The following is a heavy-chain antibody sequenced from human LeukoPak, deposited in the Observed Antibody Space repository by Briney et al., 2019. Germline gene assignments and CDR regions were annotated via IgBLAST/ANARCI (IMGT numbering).Heavy chain of an antibody. CDR1: GGSISSGGYY. CDR3: ARDDGSGAFDI. V-gene: IGHV4-61*08. D-gene: IGHD3-10*01. CDR2: IYYSGST. Sequence: SQTLSLTCTVSGGSISSGGYYWSWIRQPPGKGLEWIGYIYYSGSTNYNPSLKSRVTISVDTSKNQFSLKLSSVTAADTAVYYCARDDGSGAFDIWGQGTMVTVSS. J-gene: IGHJ3*02.